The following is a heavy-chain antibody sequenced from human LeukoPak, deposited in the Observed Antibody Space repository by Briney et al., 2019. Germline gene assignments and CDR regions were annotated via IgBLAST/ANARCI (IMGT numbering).Heavy chain of an antibody. V-gene: IGHV3-74*01. Sequence: PGGSLRLSCAASGFNFASRWMHWVRQVPGKGLVWVSRISSDGSDTTYADSVKGRFTISRDNVKKIVYLQMRSLRVEDTAVYYCARHLDGKGSFDFWGQGTLVTVSS. J-gene: IGHJ5*01. D-gene: IGHD4-23*01. CDR3: ARHLDGKGSFDF. CDR1: GFNFASRW. CDR2: ISSDGSDT.